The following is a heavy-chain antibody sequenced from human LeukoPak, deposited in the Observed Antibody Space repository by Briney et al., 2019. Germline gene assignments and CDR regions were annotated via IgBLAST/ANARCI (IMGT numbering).Heavy chain of an antibody. J-gene: IGHJ4*02. V-gene: IGHV4-4*07. CDR2: IYSSGST. CDR1: GASISAFH. Sequence: SETLSLTCTVSGASISAFHWTWFRQPAGKGLEWIGLIYSSGSTLFNPSLKSRVAMSVDLTKNQLSLKLTSVTAADTAMYYCARKDGDHWGRGTLVTVSS. CDR3: ARKDGDH.